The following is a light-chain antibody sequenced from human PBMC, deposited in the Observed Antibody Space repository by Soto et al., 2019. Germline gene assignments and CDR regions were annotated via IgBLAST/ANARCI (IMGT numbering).Light chain of an antibody. CDR1: QSITTY. CDR3: QQSYSTPRT. Sequence: DIQMTQSPSSLSASVGDRVTITCRASQSITTYLNWYRQKPGKAPKLLIYAASSLQSGVPSRFSGSGSETEFTLSISSLQPEHFATYYCQQSYSTPRTFGPGTKVDIK. V-gene: IGKV1-39*01. CDR2: AAS. J-gene: IGKJ3*01.